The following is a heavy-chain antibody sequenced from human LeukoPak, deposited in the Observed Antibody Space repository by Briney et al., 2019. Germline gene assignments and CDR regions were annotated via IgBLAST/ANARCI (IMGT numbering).Heavy chain of an antibody. D-gene: IGHD4-17*01. V-gene: IGHV4-59*01. J-gene: IGHJ6*03. CDR3: ARFTETLRGSYYYYYMDV. CDR2: IYYSGST. Sequence: SETLSLTCTVSGGSISSYYWSWIRQPPGKGLEWIGYIYYSGSTNYNPSLKSRVTISVDTSKNQFSLKLSSVTAADTAVYYCARFTETLRGSYYYYYMDVWGKGTTVTVCS. CDR1: GGSISSYY.